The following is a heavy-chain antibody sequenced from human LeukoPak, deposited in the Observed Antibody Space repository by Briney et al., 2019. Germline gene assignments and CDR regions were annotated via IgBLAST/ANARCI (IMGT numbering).Heavy chain of an antibody. CDR2: IIPILGIA. CDR3: ARHCRDGYVY. V-gene: IGHV1-69*04. Sequence: SVKVSCKASGDTFSSYAISWVRQAPGQGLEWMGRIIPILGIANYAQKFQGRVTITADKSTSTAYMELSSLRSEDTAVYYCARHCRDGYVYWGQGTLVTVSS. CDR1: GDTFSSYA. J-gene: IGHJ4*02. D-gene: IGHD5-18*01.